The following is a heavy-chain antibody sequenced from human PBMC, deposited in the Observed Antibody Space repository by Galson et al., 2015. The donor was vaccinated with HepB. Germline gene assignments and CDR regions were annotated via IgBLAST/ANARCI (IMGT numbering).Heavy chain of an antibody. J-gene: IGHJ5*02. D-gene: IGHD5-18*01. CDR1: GLTFGSYG. Sequence: SLRLSCAASGLTFGSYGMHWVRQAPGKGLERVAVLSSDGSNTYYADSVKGRFTISRDNSKNTLYPQMNSLRAEDTAIYYCAKDGGRGYTYGPNWFDPWGQGTLVTVSS. CDR3: AKDGGRGYTYGPNWFDP. V-gene: IGHV3-30*18. CDR2: LSSDGSNT.